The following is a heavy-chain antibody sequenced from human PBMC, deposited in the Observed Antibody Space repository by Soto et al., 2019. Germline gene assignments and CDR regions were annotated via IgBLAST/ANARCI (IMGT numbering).Heavy chain of an antibody. CDR1: GFTVSNHY. Sequence: PGVSLRLSCSASGFTVSNHYKRWVRQAPGKGLEWVSLIYSGGNTHYADSVEGRFTISRDDSKNTLYLQMNSLRVEDTAVYYCARDPPGIAASGAGGWGQGTLVTVSS. J-gene: IGHJ4*02. V-gene: IGHV3-53*01. CDR2: IYSGGNT. CDR3: ARDPPGIAASGAGG. D-gene: IGHD6-13*01.